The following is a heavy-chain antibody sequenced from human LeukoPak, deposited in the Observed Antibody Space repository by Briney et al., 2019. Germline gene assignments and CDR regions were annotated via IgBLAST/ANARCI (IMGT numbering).Heavy chain of an antibody. CDR2: INHSGST. Sequence: SETLSLTCAVYGGSFSGYYWSWIRQPPGKGLEWIGEINHSGSTNYNPSLKSRVTISVDTSKNQFSLKLSSVTAADTAVYYCAREMALQELCYFDYWGQGTLVTVSS. CDR1: GGSFSGYY. CDR3: AREMALQELCYFDY. J-gene: IGHJ4*02. D-gene: IGHD5-18*01. V-gene: IGHV4-34*01.